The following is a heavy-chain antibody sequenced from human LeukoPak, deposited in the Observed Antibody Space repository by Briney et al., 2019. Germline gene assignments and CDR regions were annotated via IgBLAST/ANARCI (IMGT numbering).Heavy chain of an antibody. CDR3: ARWSVGGDYVFLDY. CDR1: GGSISSYY. D-gene: IGHD4-17*01. V-gene: IGHV4-59*01. J-gene: IGHJ4*02. Sequence: SETLSLTCTVSGGSISSYYWSWIRQPPGKGLEWIGYIYYSGGTNYNPSPKSRVTISVDTSKNQFSLKLSSVTAADTAVYYCARWSVGGDYVFLDYWGQGTLVTVSS. CDR2: IYYSGGT.